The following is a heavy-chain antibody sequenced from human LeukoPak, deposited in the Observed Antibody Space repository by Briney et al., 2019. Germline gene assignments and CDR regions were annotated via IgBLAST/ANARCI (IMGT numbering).Heavy chain of an antibody. CDR1: GGSISGHY. V-gene: IGHV4-59*11. CDR2: IYNSGST. CDR3: ARRAAAAGTVFDS. Sequence: PSETLSLTCTVSGGSISGHYWSWIRQPPGKGLEWIGYIYNSGSTTYNPSLKSRVTISIDTSKKQFSLNLSSVTAADSAVYFCARRAAAAGTVFDSWGQGALVIVSS. J-gene: IGHJ4*02. D-gene: IGHD6-13*01.